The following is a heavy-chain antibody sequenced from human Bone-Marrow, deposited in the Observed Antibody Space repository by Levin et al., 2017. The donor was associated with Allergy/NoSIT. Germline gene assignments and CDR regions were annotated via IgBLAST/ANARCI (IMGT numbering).Heavy chain of an antibody. J-gene: IGHJ4*02. CDR3: ARWGGFYLDY. V-gene: IGHV3-7*01. Sequence: GESLKISCAVSGFTFSTYWMSWVRQAPGKGLEWVANIKEDGSGTYYVDSVKGRFTISRDNAKNSLFLQMDSLRAEDTAVYYCARWGGFYLDYWGQGTLVTVSS. CDR1: GFTFSTYW. CDR2: IKEDGSGT. D-gene: IGHD1-26*01.